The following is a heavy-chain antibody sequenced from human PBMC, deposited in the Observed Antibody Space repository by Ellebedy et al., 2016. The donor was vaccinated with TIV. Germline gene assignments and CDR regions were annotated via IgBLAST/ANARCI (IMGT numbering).Heavy chain of an antibody. J-gene: IGHJ6*02. D-gene: IGHD2-8*01. CDR3: AREKMVYAIQVYYYYYGMDV. V-gene: IGHV3-33*01. Sequence: PGGSLRLSCAASGFTFSSYGMHWVRQAPGKGLEWVAVIWYDGSNKYYADSVKGRFTISRDNSKNTLYLQMNTLRAEDTAVYYCAREKMVYAIQVYYYYYGMDVWGQGTTVTVSS. CDR2: IWYDGSNK. CDR1: GFTFSSYG.